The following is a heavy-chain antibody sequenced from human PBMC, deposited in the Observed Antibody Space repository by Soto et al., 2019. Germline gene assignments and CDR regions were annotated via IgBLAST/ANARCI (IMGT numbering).Heavy chain of an antibody. D-gene: IGHD5-12*01. J-gene: IGHJ4*02. CDR2: TYYRSKWYN. CDR3: ARANIGYFDY. Sequence: SQTLSLTCAISGDSVSSNSVVWNWIRQSPSRGLEWRGRTYYRSKWYNDYASSVKSRITINPDTSKNQFSLQLNSVTPEDTAVYSCARANIGYFDYWGQGTPVTVSS. CDR1: GDSVSSNSVV. V-gene: IGHV6-1*01.